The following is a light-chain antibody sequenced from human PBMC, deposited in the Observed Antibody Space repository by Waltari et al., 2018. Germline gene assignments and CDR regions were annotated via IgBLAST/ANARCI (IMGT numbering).Light chain of an antibody. J-gene: IGLJ2*01. CDR3: SSYTSSSTVV. V-gene: IGLV2-18*02. CDR1: SSYLGSYNR. Sequence: QSALTQPPSVSGSPGQSVTISCTGTSSYLGSYNRVSWYQQPPGTAPKLMIYDVYNRPSGVPDRFSGSKSGNTASLTISGLQAEDEADYYCSSYTSSSTVVFGGGTKLTVL. CDR2: DVY.